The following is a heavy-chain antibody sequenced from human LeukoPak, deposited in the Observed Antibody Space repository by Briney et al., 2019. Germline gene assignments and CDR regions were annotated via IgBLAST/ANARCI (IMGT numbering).Heavy chain of an antibody. CDR3: ARGRGNLVQYYFDY. V-gene: IGHV3-72*01. J-gene: IGHJ4*02. Sequence: GGSLRLSCAASGFTFSDYYMTWIRQAPGKGLEWVGRTRNKANSYTTEYAASVKGRFTISRDDSKNSLYLQMNSLKTEDTAVYYCARGRGNLVQYYFDYWGQGTLVTVSS. CDR1: GFTFSDYY. D-gene: IGHD4-23*01. CDR2: TRNKANSYTT.